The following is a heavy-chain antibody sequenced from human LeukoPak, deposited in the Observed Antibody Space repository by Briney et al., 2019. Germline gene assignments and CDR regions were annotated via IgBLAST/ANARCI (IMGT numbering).Heavy chain of an antibody. CDR2: ISGSGTTT. CDR3: AKDFSYSGYEPYFDY. Sequence: GGSLRLSCAASGFTFSSYAMYWVRQAPGKGLEWVSDISGSGTTTNYADSVKGRFTISRDNSKNTLYLQMNSLRAEDTAVYYCAKDFSYSGYEPYFDYWGQGTLVTVSS. V-gene: IGHV3-23*01. J-gene: IGHJ4*02. CDR1: GFTFSSYA. D-gene: IGHD5-12*01.